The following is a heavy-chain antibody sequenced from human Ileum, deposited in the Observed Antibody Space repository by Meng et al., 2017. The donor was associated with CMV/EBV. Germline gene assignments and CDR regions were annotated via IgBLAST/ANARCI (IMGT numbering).Heavy chain of an antibody. CDR1: GFTFCSYS. D-gene: IGHD5-18*01. CDR2: ISYDGSNK. CDR3: ARKPPDTAMADY. J-gene: IGHJ4*02. V-gene: IGHV3-30-3*01. Sequence: HVQPLGTAGGAVQPATSLTLSLSASGFTFCSYSMHWVRQAPGKGLEWVAVISYDGSNKYYADSVKGRFTIYRDNSKNTLYLQMNSLRAEDTALYYCARKPPDTAMADYWGQGTLVTVSS.